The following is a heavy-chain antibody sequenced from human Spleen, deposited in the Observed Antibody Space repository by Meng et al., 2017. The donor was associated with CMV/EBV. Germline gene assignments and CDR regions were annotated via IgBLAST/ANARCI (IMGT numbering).Heavy chain of an antibody. CDR1: GYTFTSYG. CDR2: ISAYNGNT. D-gene: IGHD3-3*01. V-gene: IGHV1-18*01. Sequence: ASVKVSCKASGYTFTSYGISWVRQAPGQGLEWMGWISAYNGNTNYAQKLQDRVTMTTDTSTSTAYMELRSLRSDDTAVYYCARNYYDFWSGRLNYYYGMDVWGQGTTVTVSS. J-gene: IGHJ6*02. CDR3: ARNYYDFWSGRLNYYYGMDV.